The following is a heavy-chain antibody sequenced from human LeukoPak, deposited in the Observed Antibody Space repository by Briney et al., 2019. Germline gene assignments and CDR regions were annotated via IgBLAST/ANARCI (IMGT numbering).Heavy chain of an antibody. D-gene: IGHD3-10*01. V-gene: IGHV3-23*01. Sequence: GGSLRLSCAASGFTFSDYYMSWVRQAPGKGLEWVSAISGSGGSTYYADSVKGRFTISRDNSKNTLYLQMNSLRAEDTAVYYCAKEQTYYYGSGSPFDYWGQGTLVTVSS. CDR1: GFTFSDYY. CDR3: AKEQTYYYGSGSPFDY. CDR2: ISGSGGST. J-gene: IGHJ4*02.